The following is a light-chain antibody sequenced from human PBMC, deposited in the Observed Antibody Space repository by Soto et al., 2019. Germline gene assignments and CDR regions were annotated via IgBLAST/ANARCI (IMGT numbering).Light chain of an antibody. CDR2: DAS. J-gene: IGKJ4*01. CDR3: QQRSNWVT. V-gene: IGKV3-11*01. CDR1: QSVSSY. Sequence: EIVLTQSPATLSLSPGERATLSCRASQSVSSYLAWYQQKPGQAPRLLIYDASNRATGIPARFSGSWSGTDFTLTISRLEPEDFAVYYCQQRSNWVTFGGGTKLEIK.